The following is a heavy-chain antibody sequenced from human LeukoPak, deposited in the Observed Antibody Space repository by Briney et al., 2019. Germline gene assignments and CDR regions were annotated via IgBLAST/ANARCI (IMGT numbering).Heavy chain of an antibody. D-gene: IGHD3/OR15-3a*01. Sequence: PGGSLRLSCAASGFTFSSYSMNWVRQAPGKGLEWVSSISSSSYIYYADSVKGRFTISRDNAKSSLYLQMNSLRAEDTAVYYCARDGLDFGIFGPAGWGQGTLVTVSS. CDR1: GFTFSSYS. V-gene: IGHV3-21*01. J-gene: IGHJ4*02. CDR3: ARDGLDFGIFGPAG. CDR2: ISSSSYI.